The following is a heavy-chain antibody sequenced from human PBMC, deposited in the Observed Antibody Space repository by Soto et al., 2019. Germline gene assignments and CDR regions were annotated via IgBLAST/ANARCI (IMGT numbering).Heavy chain of an antibody. D-gene: IGHD6-19*01. V-gene: IGHV4-31*03. CDR3: ARMYSSGSGWFHP. J-gene: IGHJ5*02. CDR1: GYSITAGGYY. CDR2: IYSSWSI. Sequence: PSETLSLTCFVSGYSITAGGYYLSWIRHHPGKGLEWIGSIYSSWSIIYNPSLRSRVSISGDTSSNQFSMSLTSVTAADTAGYYCARMYSSGSGWFHPWGQGTMVTVSS.